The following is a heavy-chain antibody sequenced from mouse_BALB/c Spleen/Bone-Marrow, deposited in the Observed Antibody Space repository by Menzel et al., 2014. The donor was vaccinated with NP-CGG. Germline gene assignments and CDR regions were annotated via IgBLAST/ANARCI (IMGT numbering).Heavy chain of an antibody. D-gene: IGHD2-1*01. Sequence: VQLQQSGAELARHGASVKLSCKASGYTFTSYWMQWVKQRPGQGLEWIGAIYPGDGDTRYTQKFRGKATLTADKSSNTAYMQLSSLTSEDSAVYFCASPYGNYDAMDYWGQGTSVTVSS. CDR3: ASPYGNYDAMDY. CDR2: IYPGDGDT. CDR1: GYTFTSYW. V-gene: IGHV1-87*01. J-gene: IGHJ4*01.